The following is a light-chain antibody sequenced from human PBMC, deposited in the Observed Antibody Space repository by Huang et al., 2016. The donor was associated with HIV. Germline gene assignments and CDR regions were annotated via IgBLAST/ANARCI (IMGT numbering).Light chain of an antibody. CDR2: KAY. Sequence: DIQMTQSPSTLSASVGDRVTITCRASQSISSWLAWYQQKPGKAPKLLISKAYDLESGVPSRFSGSGSGTEFTLTISRLQPDDFATYYCQQYNTYLYTFGQGTKLEIK. V-gene: IGKV1-5*03. CDR1: QSISSW. CDR3: QQYNTYLYT. J-gene: IGKJ2*01.